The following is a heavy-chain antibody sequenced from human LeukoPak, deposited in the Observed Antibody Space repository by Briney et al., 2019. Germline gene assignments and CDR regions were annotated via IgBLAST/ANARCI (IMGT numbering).Heavy chain of an antibody. Sequence: GGSLRLSCAASGFTFSSYGMHWVRQAPGQGLEWVAVIWYGGSNKYYADSVKGRFTISRDNSKSTLYLQMNSLRAEDTAVYYCARDREATSPHGMDAWGQGTTVTVSS. CDR3: ARDREATSPHGMDA. V-gene: IGHV3-33*01. J-gene: IGHJ6*02. D-gene: IGHD2-2*01. CDR2: IWYGGSNK. CDR1: GFTFSSYG.